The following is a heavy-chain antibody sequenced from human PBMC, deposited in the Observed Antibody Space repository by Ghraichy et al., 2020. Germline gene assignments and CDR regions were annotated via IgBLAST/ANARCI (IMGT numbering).Heavy chain of an antibody. CDR2: IGAKGDVT. CDR1: GLRFEKFS. CDR3: TKESSSGWITYDS. Sequence: GGSLRLSCAASGLRFEKFSLHWVRQAPGKGLEWVSLIGAKGDVTFYADSVRGRFTASRDNRRKSLYLQINALTTEDTALYYCTKESSSGWITYDSWGQGTLVTVSS. D-gene: IGHD6-19*01. J-gene: IGHJ4*02. V-gene: IGHV3-43*01.